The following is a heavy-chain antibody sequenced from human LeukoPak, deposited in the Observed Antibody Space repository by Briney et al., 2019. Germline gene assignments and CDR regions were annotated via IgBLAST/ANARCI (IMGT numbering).Heavy chain of an antibody. J-gene: IGHJ4*02. CDR2: ISSSSSYI. CDR1: GFTFSSYS. Sequence: AGGSLRLSCAASGFTFSSYSMNWVRQAPGKGLEWVSSISSSSSYIYYADSVKGRFTISRDNAKNSLYLQMNSLRAEDTAVYYCARDEGTVTHGFDYWGQGTLVTVSS. CDR3: ARDEGTVTHGFDY. D-gene: IGHD4-17*01. V-gene: IGHV3-21*01.